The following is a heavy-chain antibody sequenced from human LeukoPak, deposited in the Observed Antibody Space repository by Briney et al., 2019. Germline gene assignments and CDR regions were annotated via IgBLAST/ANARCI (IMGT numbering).Heavy chain of an antibody. CDR2: ISSSSSTI. J-gene: IGHJ4*02. CDR1: GFTFSSYG. Sequence: GGSLRLSCAASGFTFSSYGMHWVRQAPGKGLEWVSCISSSSSTIYYADSVKGRFTISRDNAKNSLYLQMNSLRAEDTAVYYCAADGELLPLVYWGQGTLVTVSS. V-gene: IGHV3-48*01. CDR3: AADGELLPLVY. D-gene: IGHD1-26*01.